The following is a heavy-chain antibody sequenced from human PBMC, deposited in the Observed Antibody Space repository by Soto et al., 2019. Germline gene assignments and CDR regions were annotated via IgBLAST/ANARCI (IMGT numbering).Heavy chain of an antibody. CDR1: GFTFSIST. CDR3: ARGDGTGLHSSGWSPRF. V-gene: IGHV3-21*01. Sequence: EVQLVESGGGLVKPGGSLPLSCAASGFTFSISTMSWVRQAPGKRLEWVSSISSGTTYFYYADSVKGRFSISRDNAKHSLYLQMNSLRVEDTAVYFCARGDGTGLHSSGWSPRFWGQGTLVTVSS. D-gene: IGHD6-13*01. J-gene: IGHJ4*02. CDR2: ISSGTTYF.